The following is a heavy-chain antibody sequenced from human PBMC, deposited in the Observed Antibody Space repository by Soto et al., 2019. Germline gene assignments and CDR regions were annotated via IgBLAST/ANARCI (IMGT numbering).Heavy chain of an antibody. Sequence: QVHLVQSGAEVKKPGASVKVSCKGSGYGFTTYGITWVRQAPGQGLEWTAWISAHNGNTNYAQKLQGRVTVTRDTSTSTAYMELRSLRSEDTAVYYCARGRYGDYWGQGALVTVSS. CDR3: ARGRYGDY. V-gene: IGHV1-18*01. CDR1: GYGFTTYG. CDR2: ISAHNGNT. J-gene: IGHJ4*02. D-gene: IGHD1-1*01.